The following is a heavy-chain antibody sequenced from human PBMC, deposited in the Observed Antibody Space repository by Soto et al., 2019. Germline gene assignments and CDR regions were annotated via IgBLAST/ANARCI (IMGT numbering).Heavy chain of an antibody. CDR2: IYYSGST. Sequence: QVQLQESGPGLVKPSETLCLTCTVSGGSISSYYWSWIRQPPGKGLEWIGYIYYSGSTNYNPSLKSRVTISVDTSKNQFSLKLSSVTAADTAVYYCARHIAAPGYYYGMDVWGQGTTVTVSS. J-gene: IGHJ6*02. D-gene: IGHD6-6*01. CDR1: GGSISSYY. CDR3: ARHIAAPGYYYGMDV. V-gene: IGHV4-59*01.